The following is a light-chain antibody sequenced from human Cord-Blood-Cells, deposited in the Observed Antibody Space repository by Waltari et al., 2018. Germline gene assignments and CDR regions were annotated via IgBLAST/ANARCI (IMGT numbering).Light chain of an antibody. V-gene: IGKV3-15*01. CDR3: QQYNNWPRT. J-gene: IGKJ1*01. CDR2: GAS. CDR1: QSVSRN. Sequence: EIVMTQSPATLSVSPGERATLSCRASQSVSRNLAWYQQKPGRDPRLLIYGASTSATGIPARFSGSGSGTEFTLTISSLQSEDFAVYYCQQYNNWPRTFGQGTKVEIK.